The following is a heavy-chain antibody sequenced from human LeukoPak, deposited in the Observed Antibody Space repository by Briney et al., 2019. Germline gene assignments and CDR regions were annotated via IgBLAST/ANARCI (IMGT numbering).Heavy chain of an antibody. Sequence: GGSLRLSCAASGFTFSSYSMNWVRQAPGKGLEWVAVISYDGSNEYYADSVKGRFTISRDNSKNTLYLQMNSLRVEDTAVYYCARAVVVAATHFDYWGQGTLVTVSS. CDR2: ISYDGSNE. D-gene: IGHD2-15*01. CDR1: GFTFSSYS. J-gene: IGHJ4*02. CDR3: ARAVVVAATHFDY. V-gene: IGHV3-30*03.